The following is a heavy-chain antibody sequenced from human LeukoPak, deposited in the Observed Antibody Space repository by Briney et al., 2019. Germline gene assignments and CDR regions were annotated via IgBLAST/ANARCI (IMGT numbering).Heavy chain of an antibody. CDR3: ARRSYNSPFRY. V-gene: IGHV4-34*01. D-gene: IGHD5-24*01. Sequence: PSETLSVTCTVSGVSITSYYWSWIRQPPGKGLEWIGEINHSGSTNYNPSLKSRVTISVDTSKNHFSLNLRSVTAADTAVYYCARRSYNSPFRYWGQGTPVTVSS. J-gene: IGHJ4*02. CDR2: INHSGST. CDR1: GVSITSYY.